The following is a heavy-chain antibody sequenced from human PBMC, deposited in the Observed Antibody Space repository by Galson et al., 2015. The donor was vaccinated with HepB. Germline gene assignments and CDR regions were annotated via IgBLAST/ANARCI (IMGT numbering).Heavy chain of an antibody. Sequence: ASGGTFSSYAISWVRQAPGQGLEWMGGIIPIFGTANYAQKFQGRVTITADESTSTAHMELSSLRSEDTAVYYCALRGIVATYWFDPWGQGTLVTVSS. V-gene: IGHV1-69*01. CDR1: GGTFSSYA. CDR3: ALRGIVATYWFDP. D-gene: IGHD5-12*01. J-gene: IGHJ5*02. CDR2: IIPIFGTA.